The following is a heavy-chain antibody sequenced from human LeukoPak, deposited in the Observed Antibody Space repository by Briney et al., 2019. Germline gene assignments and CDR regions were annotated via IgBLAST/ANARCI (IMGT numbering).Heavy chain of an antibody. V-gene: IGHV1-2*02. CDR3: ARGRRADIVVVPAAHFHWFDP. CDR2: INPNSGGT. J-gene: IGHJ5*02. D-gene: IGHD2-2*01. Sequence: ASVKVSCKASGYTFTGYYMHWVRQAPGQGLEWMGWINPNSGGTNYAQKFQGRVTMTRDTSISTAYMEPSRLRSDDTAVYYCARGRRADIVVVPAAHFHWFDPWGQGTLVTVSS. CDR1: GYTFTGYY.